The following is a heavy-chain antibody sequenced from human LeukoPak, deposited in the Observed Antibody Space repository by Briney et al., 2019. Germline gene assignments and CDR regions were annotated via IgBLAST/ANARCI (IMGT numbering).Heavy chain of an antibody. D-gene: IGHD3-10*01. CDR3: ARDQDSGSYYDLYYYYYYGMDA. V-gene: IGHV3-53*01. CDR2: IYSSGST. Sequence: AGGSLRLSCAASGFTVSSNYMSWVRQAPGKGLEWVSVIYSSGSTYYADSVKGRFTISRDNSKNTLHLQMNSLRAEDTAVYYCARDQDSGSYYDLYYYYYYGMDAWGQGTTVTVSS. J-gene: IGHJ6*02. CDR1: GFTVSSNY.